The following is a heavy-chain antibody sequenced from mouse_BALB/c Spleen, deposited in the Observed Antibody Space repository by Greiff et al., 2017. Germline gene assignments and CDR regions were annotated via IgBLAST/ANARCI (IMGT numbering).Heavy chain of an antibody. CDR2: IYPGDGDT. D-gene: IGHD1-1*01. CDR1: GYAFSSYW. J-gene: IGHJ2*01. V-gene: IGHV1-80*01. CDR3: AREGNYYGSHYFDY. Sequence: VKLMESGAELVRPGSSVKISCKASGYAFSSYWMNWVKQRPGQGLEWIGQIYPGDGDTNYNGKFKGKATLTADKSSSTPFMQLSSLTSEDSAVYFCAREGNYYGSHYFDYWGQGTTLTVSS.